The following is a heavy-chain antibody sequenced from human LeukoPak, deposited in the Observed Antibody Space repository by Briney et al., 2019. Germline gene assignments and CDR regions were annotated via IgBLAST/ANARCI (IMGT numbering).Heavy chain of an antibody. V-gene: IGHV3-7*01. CDR3: ARVGSQSFDY. J-gene: IGHJ4*02. CDR2: IKQDGSDK. Sequence: GGSLRLSCAASGFTFRTYWMSWVRQAPGKGLEWVANIKQDGSDKYYVDSVKGRFTISKDNAKNSLCLQMNSLRAEDTAVYYCARVGSQSFDYWGQGTLVTVS. D-gene: IGHD2-2*03. CDR1: GFTFRTYW.